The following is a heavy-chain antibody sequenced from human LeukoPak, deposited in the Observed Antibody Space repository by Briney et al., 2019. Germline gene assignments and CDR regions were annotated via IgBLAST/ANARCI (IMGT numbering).Heavy chain of an antibody. CDR1: GFTFSSYW. Sequence: GGSLRLSCAASGFTFSSYWMHWVRHAPGKGLVWVSRINTDGSSTSYADSVKGRFTISRDNSKNTLYLQMNSLRAEDTAVYYCAKDPSYLYRCSSTSCSDHFDYWGQGTLVTVSS. CDR3: AKDPSYLYRCSSTSCSDHFDY. V-gene: IGHV3-74*01. D-gene: IGHD2-2*01. CDR2: INTDGSST. J-gene: IGHJ4*02.